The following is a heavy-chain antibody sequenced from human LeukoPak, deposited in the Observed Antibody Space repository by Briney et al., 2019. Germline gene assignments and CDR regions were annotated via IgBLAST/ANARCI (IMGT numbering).Heavy chain of an antibody. Sequence: SETLSLTRTVSGGSISSYYWSWIRQPPGKGLEWIGYIYYSGSTNYNPSLKSRVTISVDTSKNQFSLKLSSVTAADTAVYYCARSTSWFGESYNWFDPWGQGTLVTVSS. D-gene: IGHD3-10*01. CDR2: IYYSGST. CDR1: GGSISSYY. J-gene: IGHJ5*02. CDR3: ARSTSWFGESYNWFDP. V-gene: IGHV4-59*01.